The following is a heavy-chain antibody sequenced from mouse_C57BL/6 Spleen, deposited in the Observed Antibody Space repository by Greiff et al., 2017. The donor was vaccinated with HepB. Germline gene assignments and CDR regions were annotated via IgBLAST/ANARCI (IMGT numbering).Heavy chain of an antibody. D-gene: IGHD2-1*01. CDR1: GYSITSGYY. V-gene: IGHV3-6*01. J-gene: IGHJ4*01. Sequence: EVKLMESGPGLVKPSQSLSLTCSVTGYSITSGYYWNWIRQFPGNKLEWMGYISYDGSNKYNPSLKNRISITRDTSKHQFFLKLNSVTTEDTATYYCARDLLWPSYAMDYWGQGTSVTVSS. CDR3: ARDLLWPSYAMDY. CDR2: ISYDGSN.